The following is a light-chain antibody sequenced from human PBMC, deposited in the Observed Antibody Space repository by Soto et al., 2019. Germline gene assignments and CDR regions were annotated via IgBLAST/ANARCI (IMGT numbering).Light chain of an antibody. Sequence: QSVLTQPASVSGSPGQPITFSCTGTSSDVGGYNYVSWYQHHPGKAPKLTIYDVSNRPSGVSNRFSASKSGNTAYLTISGLQAEDEADYYCSSYTSSSTLYVFGTGTKVTVL. CDR2: DVS. J-gene: IGLJ1*01. CDR3: SSYTSSSTLYV. V-gene: IGLV2-14*03. CDR1: SSDVGGYNY.